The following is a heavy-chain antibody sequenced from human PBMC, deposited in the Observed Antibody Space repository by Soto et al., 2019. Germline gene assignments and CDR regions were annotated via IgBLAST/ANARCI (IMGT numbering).Heavy chain of an antibody. CDR2: IYYSGST. D-gene: IGHD5-12*01. CDR3: ARPYSGYDLSSAYYYYGMDV. J-gene: IGHJ6*02. V-gene: IGHV4-39*01. CDR1: GGSISSSSYY. Sequence: PSETRSLTCTVSGGSISSSSYYWGWIRPPPGKGLEWIGSIYYSGSTYYNPSLKSRVTISVDTSKNQFSLKLSSVTAADTAVYYCARPYSGYDLSSAYYYYGMDVWGQGTTVT.